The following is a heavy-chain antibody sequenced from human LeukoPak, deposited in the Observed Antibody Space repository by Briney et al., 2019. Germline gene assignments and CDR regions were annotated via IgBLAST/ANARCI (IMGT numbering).Heavy chain of an antibody. V-gene: IGHV4-31*03. D-gene: IGHD2-2*01. J-gene: IGHJ4*02. CDR3: ARGHLGYCSSTSCSGEDY. CDR2: IYYSGST. CDR1: GGSISSGGYS. Sequence: PSETLSLTCTVSGGSISSGGYSWSWIRQHPGKGLGWIGYIYYSGSTYYNPSLKSRVTISVDTSKNQFSLKLSSVTAADTAVYYCARGHLGYCSSTSCSGEDYWGQGTPVTVSS.